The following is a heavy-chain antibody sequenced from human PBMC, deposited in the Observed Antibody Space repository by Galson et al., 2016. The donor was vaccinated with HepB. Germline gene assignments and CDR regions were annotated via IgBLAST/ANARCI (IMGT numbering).Heavy chain of an antibody. J-gene: IGHJ6*02. V-gene: IGHV1-69*13. D-gene: IGHD2-15*01. Sequence: SVKVSCKASGVTFRSYIITWVRQAPGQGLEWMGGIIPIFHNVKSAKKFQGRVIITADASTSTAYMELSSLRPEDTVVYYCATKPRYCSGENCYYFGMDVWGQGTTVTVSS. CDR2: IIPIFHNV. CDR1: GVTFRSYI. CDR3: ATKPRYCSGENCYYFGMDV.